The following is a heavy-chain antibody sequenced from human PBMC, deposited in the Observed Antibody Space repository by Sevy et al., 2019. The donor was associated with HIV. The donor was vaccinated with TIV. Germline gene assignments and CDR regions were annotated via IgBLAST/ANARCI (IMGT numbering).Heavy chain of an antibody. J-gene: IGHJ4*02. CDR2: IIPIFGTA. Sequence: ASVKVSCKASGGTFSSYAISWVRQAPGQGLEWTGGIIPIFGTANYAQKFQGRVTITADESTSTAYMELSSLRSEDTAGYCCGWGYYDSSGYYYGHIDYWCQGTLVTVSS. V-gene: IGHV1-69*13. CDR3: GWGYYDSSGYYYGHIDY. CDR1: GGTFSSYA. D-gene: IGHD3-22*01.